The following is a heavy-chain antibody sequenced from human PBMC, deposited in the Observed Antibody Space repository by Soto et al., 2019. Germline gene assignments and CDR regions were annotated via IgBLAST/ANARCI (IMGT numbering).Heavy chain of an antibody. CDR3: ARELGVYSGSYIDY. CDR2: INAGNGNT. CDR1: GYSFTSYA. J-gene: IGHJ4*02. V-gene: IGHV1-3*05. Sequence: QVQLVQSGAEEKKPGASVKVSCKTSGYSFTSYAMHWVRQAPGQRLEWMGWINAGNGNTKYSQKFQGRVTITRDTSASTAYMDLSSLRSEDTAVYYCARELGVYSGSYIDYWGQGTLVTVSS. D-gene: IGHD1-26*01.